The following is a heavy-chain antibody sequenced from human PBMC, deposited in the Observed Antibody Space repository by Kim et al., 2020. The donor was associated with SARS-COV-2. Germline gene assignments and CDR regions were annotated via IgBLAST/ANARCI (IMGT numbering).Heavy chain of an antibody. D-gene: IGHD3-3*02. J-gene: IGHJ4*02. CDR2: IYYGGSS. V-gene: IGHV4-59*08. Sequence: SETLSLTCTVSGGSISSYYWSWIRQPPGKGLEWIGYIYYGGSSNYNPSLKSRVTISVDTSKNQFSLKLTSLTAADTAVYYCARLSAFFSFDYWGQGALVTVSS. CDR3: ARLSAFFSFDY. CDR1: GGSISSYY.